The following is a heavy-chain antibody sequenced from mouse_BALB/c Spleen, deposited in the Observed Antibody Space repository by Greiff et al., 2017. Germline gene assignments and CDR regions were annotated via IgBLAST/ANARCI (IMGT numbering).Heavy chain of an antibody. CDR3: ARGGHGNYGAMDY. CDR2: INPYNGAT. Sequence: EVQLHQSGPELVKPGASVKISCKASGYSFTGYYMHWVKQSHVKSLEWIGRINPYNGATSYNQNFKDKASLTVDKSSSTAYMELHSLTSEDSAVYYCARGGHGNYGAMDYWGQGTSVTVSS. D-gene: IGHD2-1*01. J-gene: IGHJ4*01. CDR1: GYSFTGYY. V-gene: IGHV1-26*01.